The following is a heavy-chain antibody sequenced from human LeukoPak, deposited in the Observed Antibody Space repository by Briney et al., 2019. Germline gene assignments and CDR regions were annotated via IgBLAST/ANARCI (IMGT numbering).Heavy chain of an antibody. D-gene: IGHD3-3*01. Sequence: GGSLRLSCAASGFTFSNAWMSWVRQAPGKGLEWVGRIKSKTDGGTTDYAAPVKGRFTISRDDSKNTLYLQMNGLKTEDTAVYYCTTHHTYYDFWSGYRSDSGGYYFDCWGQGTLVTVSS. CDR1: GFTFSNAW. CDR3: TTHHTYYDFWSGYRSDSGGYYFDC. CDR2: IKSKTDGGTT. V-gene: IGHV3-15*01. J-gene: IGHJ4*02.